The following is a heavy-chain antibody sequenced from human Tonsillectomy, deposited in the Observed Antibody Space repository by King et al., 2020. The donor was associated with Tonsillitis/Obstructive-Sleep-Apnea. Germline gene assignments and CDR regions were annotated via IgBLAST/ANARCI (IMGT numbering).Heavy chain of an antibody. CDR1: GFTFSSYG. V-gene: IGHV3-33*01. J-gene: IGHJ2*01. Sequence: VQLVESGGGVVQPGRSLRLSCAASGFTFSSYGMHWVRQAPGKGLEWVAVIWYDGSNKYYADSLKGRFTISRDNSKNTLYLQMNSLRAEDTAVYYCARDYCSGGSCYIWYFDLWGRGTLVTVSS. CDR3: ARDYCSGGSCYIWYFDL. CDR2: IWYDGSNK. D-gene: IGHD2-15*01.